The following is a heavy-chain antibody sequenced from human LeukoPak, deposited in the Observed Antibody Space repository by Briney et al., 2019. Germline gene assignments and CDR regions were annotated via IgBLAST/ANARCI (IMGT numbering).Heavy chain of an antibody. D-gene: IGHD6-13*01. CDR1: VYTFTSYD. J-gene: IGHJ6*02. CDR2: MNPNSGNT. CDR3: AREHSSSWYTHYYYYYGMDV. Sequence: ASVKVSCKASVYTFTSYDINWVRQATGQGLEWMGWMNPNSGNTGYAQKFQGRVTMTRNTSISTAYMELSSLRSEDTAVYYGAREHSSSWYTHYYYYYGMDVWGQGTTVSVSS. V-gene: IGHV1-8*01.